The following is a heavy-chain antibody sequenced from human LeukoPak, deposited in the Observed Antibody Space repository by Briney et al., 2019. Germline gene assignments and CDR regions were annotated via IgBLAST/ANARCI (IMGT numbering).Heavy chain of an antibody. CDR2: LYTGGDT. CDR1: GLIVSSNY. J-gene: IGHJ4*02. CDR3: ARDSSGPHSYDY. V-gene: IGHV3-66*01. D-gene: IGHD6-19*01. Sequence: GGSLRLSCAASGLIVSSNYMSWVRQAPGKGLEWVSVLYTGGDTDYADSVKGRFTISRDSSKNTLYLQMNSLRAEDTAVYYCARDSSGPHSYDYWGQGTLVTVSS.